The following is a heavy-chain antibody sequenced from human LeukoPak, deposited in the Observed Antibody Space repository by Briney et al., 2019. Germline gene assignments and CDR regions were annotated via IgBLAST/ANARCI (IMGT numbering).Heavy chain of an antibody. J-gene: IGHJ4*02. CDR3: ARVRLSVFEN. CDR1: GGSINSSSHY. CDR2: MYHSGST. Sequence: HPSETLSLTCTVSGGSINSSSHYWGWLRQPPGKGLEWIGSMYHSGSTYYNPSLKSRVSLSADTSKNQFSLRLRSVTAADTAVYYCARVRLSVFENWGQGTLVTVPS. D-gene: IGHD3-16*02. V-gene: IGHV4-39*07.